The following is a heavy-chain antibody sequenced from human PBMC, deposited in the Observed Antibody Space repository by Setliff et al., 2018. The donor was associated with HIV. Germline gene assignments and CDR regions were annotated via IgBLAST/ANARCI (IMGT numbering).Heavy chain of an antibody. CDR2: MYYNGKI. CDR1: GVSLSSESYY. J-gene: IGHJ6*02. D-gene: IGHD2-15*01. CDR3: ARRGESTGSWFSSWYSYDMDV. V-gene: IGHV4-39*01. Sequence: LSLPCTVSGVSLSSESYYWGWVRQPPGKALEWVGSMYYNGKIFYNPSLRSRVTIFVDSSKNELSLRLQSVTAADTAVYYCARRGESTGSWFSSWYSYDMDVWGQGTTVTVSS.